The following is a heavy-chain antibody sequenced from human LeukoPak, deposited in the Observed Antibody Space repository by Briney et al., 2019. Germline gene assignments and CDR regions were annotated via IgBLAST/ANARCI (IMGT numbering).Heavy chain of an antibody. Sequence: PSETLSLTCTVSGASISSYYWNWIRQPPGKGLEWIGYISSSGSTRYSPSLKSRVTISLDTSKNQFSLRLSSVTAADTAVYYCARTSPLGYGTSSYFDYWGQGTLVTASS. V-gene: IGHV4-59*01. J-gene: IGHJ4*02. CDR2: ISSSGST. CDR3: ARTSPLGYGTSSYFDY. CDR1: GASISSYY. D-gene: IGHD4-17*01.